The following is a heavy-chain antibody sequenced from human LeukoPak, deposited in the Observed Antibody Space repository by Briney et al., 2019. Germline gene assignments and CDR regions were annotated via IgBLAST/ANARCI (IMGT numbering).Heavy chain of an antibody. J-gene: IGHJ4*02. CDR1: GFTVSSNY. Sequence: GGSLRLSCAASGFTVSSNYMSWVRQAPGKRLEWVSVIYSGGSTYYADSVKGRFTISRDNSKNTLYLQMNSLRAEDTAVYYCAREGLVGATKGGLDYWGQGTLVTVSS. D-gene: IGHD1-26*01. CDR2: IYSGGST. V-gene: IGHV3-53*01. CDR3: AREGLVGATKGGLDY.